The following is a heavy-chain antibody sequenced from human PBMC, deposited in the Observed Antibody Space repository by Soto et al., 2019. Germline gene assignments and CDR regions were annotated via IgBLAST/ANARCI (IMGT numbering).Heavy chain of an antibody. V-gene: IGHV1-46*01. Sequence: QVHLVQSGAELKNPGASVKISCKASGYTFTSSYIHWVRQAPGQGLEWMGIINPRGGSTSYAQMFQGRITMPRDTSTSTVYMELSSLRSEDTAVYFCARDVGVVVDYSVDAWGQGTTVTVSS. D-gene: IGHD2-15*01. CDR2: INPRGGST. CDR3: ARDVGVVVDYSVDA. CDR1: GYTFTSSY. J-gene: IGHJ6*02.